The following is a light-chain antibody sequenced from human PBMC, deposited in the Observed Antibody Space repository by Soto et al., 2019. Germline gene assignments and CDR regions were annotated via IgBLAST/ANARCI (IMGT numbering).Light chain of an antibody. J-gene: IGLJ2*01. V-gene: IGLV2-8*01. Sequence: QSVLTQPPSASGSPGQSVTISCTGSSSDVGGYNYVSWYQQHPGKARKLMIYEVSKRPSGVPVRLSGSKSGNTASLTVSGLQAEDEADYYCSSYGGSNTVVFGGGTKLTVL. CDR1: SSDVGGYNY. CDR3: SSYGGSNTVV. CDR2: EVS.